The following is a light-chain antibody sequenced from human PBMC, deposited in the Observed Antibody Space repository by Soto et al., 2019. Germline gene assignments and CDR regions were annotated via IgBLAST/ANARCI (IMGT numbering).Light chain of an antibody. J-gene: IGKJ1*01. CDR2: SAS. V-gene: IGKV1-6*01. Sequence: AIQVTQSPSSLSASVGDRVTITCRASQGIGNDLGWYQQKPGKAPKLLIYSASSLQSGVPPRFGASGSGTSFTLTISSLQPDDSATYYCLQDYYLWTFGQGTKVEI. CDR3: LQDYYLWT. CDR1: QGIGND.